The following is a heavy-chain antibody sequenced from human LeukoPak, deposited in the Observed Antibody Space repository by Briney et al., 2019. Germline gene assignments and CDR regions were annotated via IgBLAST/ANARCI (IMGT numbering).Heavy chain of an antibody. Sequence: GGSLRLSCAASGFTFSSYAMHWVRQAPGKGLEWVAVISYDGSNKYYADSVKGRFTISRDNSKNTLYLQMNSLRAEDTAVYYCARDSSDYGYFDYWGQGTLVTVSS. CDR2: ISYDGSNK. D-gene: IGHD4-17*01. J-gene: IGHJ4*02. CDR1: GFTFSSYA. V-gene: IGHV3-30-3*01. CDR3: ARDSSDYGYFDY.